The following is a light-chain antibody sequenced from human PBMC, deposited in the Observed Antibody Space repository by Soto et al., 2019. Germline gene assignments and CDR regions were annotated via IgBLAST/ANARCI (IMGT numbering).Light chain of an antibody. CDR3: QQYGSSLSVA. Sequence: DIVLTQSRGTLSLSPGARPTLSCRAIQSVSSSYLAWYQQKPGQAPRLLIYGASSRATGIPDRFSGIGSGTDFTLTISRLETEDFAVYYGQQYGSSLSVAFGQGTKVDIK. CDR1: QSVSSSY. J-gene: IGKJ1*01. CDR2: GAS. V-gene: IGKV3-20*01.